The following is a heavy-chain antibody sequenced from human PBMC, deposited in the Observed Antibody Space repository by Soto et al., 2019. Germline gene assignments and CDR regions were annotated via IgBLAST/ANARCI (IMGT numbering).Heavy chain of an antibody. D-gene: IGHD5-18*01. J-gene: IGHJ4*02. V-gene: IGHV4-31*03. CDR3: ARGVVYTYGREYFDF. Sequence: PSETLSLTCTVSGVSIKASAYFWTWIRQPPGKGLEWIGYIYNSGSSYCDPSLKTRVTMSVDTSKNHFSLNLSSVTAADTAVYYCARGVVYTYGREYFDFWGQGTLVTVSS. CDR2: IYNSGSS. CDR1: GVSIKASAYF.